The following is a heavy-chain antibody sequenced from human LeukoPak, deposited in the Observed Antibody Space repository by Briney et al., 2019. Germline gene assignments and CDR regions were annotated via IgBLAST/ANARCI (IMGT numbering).Heavy chain of an antibody. D-gene: IGHD3-9*01. J-gene: IGHJ6*03. CDR3: ARRLVFYIRYFDTTGMDV. Sequence: SETLPLTCTVSGGSISSSSYYWGWIRQPPGKGLEWIGSIYYSGSTYYNPSLKSRVTISVDTSKNQFSLKLSSVTAADTAVYYCARRLVFYIRYFDTTGMDVWGKGTTVTVSS. CDR2: IYYSGST. V-gene: IGHV4-39*01. CDR1: GGSISSSSYY.